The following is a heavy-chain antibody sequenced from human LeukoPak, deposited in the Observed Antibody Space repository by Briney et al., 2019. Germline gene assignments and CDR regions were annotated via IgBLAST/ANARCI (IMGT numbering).Heavy chain of an antibody. J-gene: IGHJ6*02. D-gene: IGHD3-10*01. CDR3: ARGRFYYRLITMVRGAYGMDV. CDR2: MNPNSGNT. V-gene: IGHV1-8*01. CDR1: GYTFTSYD. Sequence: ASVKVSCKASGYTFTSYDINWVRQATGQGLEWMGWMNPNSGNTGYAQKFQGRVTMTRNTSISTAYMELSSLRSEDTAVYYCARGRFYYRLITMVRGAYGMDVWGQGTTVTVSS.